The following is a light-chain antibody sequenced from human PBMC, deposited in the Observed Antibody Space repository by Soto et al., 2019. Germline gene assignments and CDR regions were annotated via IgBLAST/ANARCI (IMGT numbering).Light chain of an antibody. Sequence: EIVMTQSPATLSVSPGERATLSCRATQSVSSNLAWYQQKPGQAPRLLIYSASTRATGIPARFSGSGSETEFTLTISSMQSEDFAVYYCQQYNNWPSITFGQGTRPEIK. V-gene: IGKV3-15*01. CDR1: QSVSSN. CDR2: SAS. J-gene: IGKJ5*01. CDR3: QQYNNWPSIT.